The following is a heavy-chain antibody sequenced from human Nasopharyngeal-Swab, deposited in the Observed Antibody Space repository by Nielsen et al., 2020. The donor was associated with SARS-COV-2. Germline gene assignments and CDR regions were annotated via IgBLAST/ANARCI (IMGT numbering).Heavy chain of an antibody. CDR1: GFRFGSYG. CDR3: AKEGDIVATEPFDY. D-gene: IGHD5-12*01. Sequence: GGSLRLSCATSGFRFGSYGMHWVRQAPGKGLEWVSAISGSDGSTYYADSVKGRFTISRDNSKNTLYLQMNSLRAEDTAVYYCAKEGDIVATEPFDYWGQGTLVTVSS. V-gene: IGHV3-23*01. J-gene: IGHJ4*02. CDR2: ISGSDGST.